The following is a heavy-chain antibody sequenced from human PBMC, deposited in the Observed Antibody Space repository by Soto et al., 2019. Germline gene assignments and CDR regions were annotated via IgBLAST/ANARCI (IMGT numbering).Heavy chain of an antibody. J-gene: IGHJ3*01. V-gene: IGHV3-23*01. CDR2: ISDSGDRT. Sequence: HPVGSLRLSCASSGFTLSMSAVNWVRQAPGKGLEWVSYISDSGDRTYYADSVKGRFTISRDRSKNTVSLQMDSLRAEDTAVYYCAKDRGIIVKAGDAFDVWGQGTKVTVSS. CDR1: GFTLSMSA. CDR3: AKDRGIIVKAGDAFDV. D-gene: IGHD3-16*02.